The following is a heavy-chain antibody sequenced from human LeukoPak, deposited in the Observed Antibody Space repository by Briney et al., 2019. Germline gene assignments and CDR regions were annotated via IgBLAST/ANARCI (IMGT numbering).Heavy chain of an antibody. CDR3: ARKTTTGPTKAAFDI. D-gene: IGHD4-17*01. J-gene: IGHJ3*02. V-gene: IGHV4-28*05. Sequence: SDTLSLTCAVSGYSISTSNYWAWIRQPPGKGLEWIGHIYYSGGIYYNPSLKSRVTMSVDTSKNQFSLKLSSVTAVDTAVYYCARKTTTGPTKAAFDIWGQRTMLTVSS. CDR1: GYSISTSNY. CDR2: IYYSGGI.